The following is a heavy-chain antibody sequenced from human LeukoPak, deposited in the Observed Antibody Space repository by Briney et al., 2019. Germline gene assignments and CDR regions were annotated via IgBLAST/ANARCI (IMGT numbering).Heavy chain of an antibody. D-gene: IGHD2-2*01. CDR2: ISAYNGNT. Sequence: GASVKVSCKASGYTFTSYGISWVRQAPGQGLEWMVWISAYNGNTNYAHRLQGRVAMTTDTSTSTAYMELRSLRSDDTAVYYCARFVDQVVVPAAHPDQGDFDYWGQRTLVTVSS. CDR3: ARFVDQVVVPAAHPDQGDFDY. V-gene: IGHV1-18*01. CDR1: GYTFTSYG. J-gene: IGHJ4*02.